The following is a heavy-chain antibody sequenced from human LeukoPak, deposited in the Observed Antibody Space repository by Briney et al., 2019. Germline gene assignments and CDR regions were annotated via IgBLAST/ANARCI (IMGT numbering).Heavy chain of an antibody. Sequence: PGGPLRLSCAASGFTFSDYNMRWIRQAPGKGLEWVSSISRSGSTKYYADSVKGRFTISRDNAKNSLYLQMNSLRAEDTAVYYCARDPYSGGYGDYYYYYMDLWGQGTTVTISS. J-gene: IGHJ6*03. CDR3: ARDPYSGGYGDYYYYYMDL. D-gene: IGHD1-26*01. CDR1: GFTFSDYN. CDR2: ISRSGSTK. V-gene: IGHV3-11*04.